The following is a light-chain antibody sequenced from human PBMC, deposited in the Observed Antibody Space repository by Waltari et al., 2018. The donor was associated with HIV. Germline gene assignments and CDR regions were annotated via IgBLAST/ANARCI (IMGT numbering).Light chain of an antibody. J-gene: IGKJ1*01. CDR1: QRISSY. CDR3: QQSYSTPWT. V-gene: IGKV1-39*01. Sequence: DIQMTQSPSSLSASVGDRVTITCRASQRISSYLNWYQQKPGKAPKLLIYAASSLQSGVPSSFSGSGSETDFTLTIRSLQPEDFASYYCQQSYSTPWTFGQGTKVEIK. CDR2: AAS.